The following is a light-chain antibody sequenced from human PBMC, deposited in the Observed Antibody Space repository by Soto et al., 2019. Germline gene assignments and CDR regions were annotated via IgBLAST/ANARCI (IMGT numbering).Light chain of an antibody. J-gene: IGKJ5*01. CDR2: GAS. CDR1: QSIYNK. V-gene: IGKV3-15*01. Sequence: YPATVSESKGERVTLSCRASQSIYNKVAWYQQRPGQPPRLLIYGASTRATGISARFSGSVSGTEFTLTISILQSEAFSVYYGQQYNTGPPITCSQGTRLDIK. CDR3: QQYNTGPPIT.